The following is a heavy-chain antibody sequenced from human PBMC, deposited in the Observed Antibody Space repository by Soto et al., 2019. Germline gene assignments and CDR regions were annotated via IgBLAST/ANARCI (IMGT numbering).Heavy chain of an antibody. J-gene: IGHJ5*02. D-gene: IGHD3-9*01. CDR2: IYYSGST. CDR1: GGSISSGDYY. V-gene: IGHV4-30-4*01. CDR3: ARKYYDILTGYYWQWFDP. Sequence: SETLSLTCTVSGGSISSGDYYWSWIRQPPGKGLEWIGYIYYSGSTYYNPSLKSRVTISVDTSKNQFSLKLSSVTAADTAVYYCARKYYDILTGYYWQWFDPWGQGTLVTVSS.